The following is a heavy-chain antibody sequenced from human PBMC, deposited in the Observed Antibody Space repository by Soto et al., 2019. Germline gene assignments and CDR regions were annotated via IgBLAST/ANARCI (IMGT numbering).Heavy chain of an antibody. D-gene: IGHD6-25*01. V-gene: IGHV4-34*01. J-gene: IGHJ2*01. CDR2: INHSGST. CDR3: AREQRNYWYFDL. Sequence: SETLSLTCAVYGGSFSGYYWSWIRQPPGKGLEWIGEINHSGSTNYNPSHKSRVTISVDTSKNQFSLKLSSVTAADTAVYYCAREQRNYWYFDLWGRGTLVTVSS. CDR1: GGSFSGYY.